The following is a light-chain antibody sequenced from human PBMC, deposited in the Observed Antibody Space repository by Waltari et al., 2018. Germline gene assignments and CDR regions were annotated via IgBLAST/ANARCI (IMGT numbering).Light chain of an antibody. J-gene: IGLJ2*01. CDR1: SSNIGHHY. CDR3: GTWDSSLSEGV. V-gene: IGLV1-51*02. Sequence: QSVLTQPPSVSAAPGHTVTISCSGSSSNIGHHYVSWYQQPPGTAPQLLIYENNKRPSGIPDRFSGSKSGTSATLGITGLQTGDEADYYCGTWDSSLSEGVFGGGTKLTVL. CDR2: ENN.